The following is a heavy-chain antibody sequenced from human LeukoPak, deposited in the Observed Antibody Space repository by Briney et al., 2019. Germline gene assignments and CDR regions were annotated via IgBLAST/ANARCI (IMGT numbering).Heavy chain of an antibody. CDR1: GGSISSYY. J-gene: IGHJ4*02. D-gene: IGHD4-23*01. V-gene: IGHV4-59*08. CDR3: ARHASNSGGNLKFDY. CDR2: IYYSGSP. Sequence: SETLSLTCTVSGGSISSYYWSWIRQPPVKGLEWIGYIYYSGSPDYNPSLKSRLTISLDTSENQFSLKLSSVTAADTAVYYCARHASNSGGNLKFDYWGQGTLVTVSS.